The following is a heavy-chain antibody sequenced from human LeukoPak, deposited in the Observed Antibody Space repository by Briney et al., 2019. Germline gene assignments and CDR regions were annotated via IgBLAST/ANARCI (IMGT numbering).Heavy chain of an antibody. V-gene: IGHV3-33*01. CDR1: GFTFSSYG. CDR2: IWYDGSNK. D-gene: IGHD3-22*01. Sequence: PGRSLRLSCAASGFTFSSYGMHWVRQAPGKGLEWVAVIWYDGSNKCYADSVKGRFTISRDNSKNTLYLQMSSLRAEDTALYYCARDDFAGDSSGYIDYWGQGTLVTVSS. CDR3: ARDDFAGDSSGYIDY. J-gene: IGHJ4*02.